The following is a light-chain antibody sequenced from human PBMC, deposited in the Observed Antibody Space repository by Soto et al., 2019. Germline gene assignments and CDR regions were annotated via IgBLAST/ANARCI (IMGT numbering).Light chain of an antibody. J-gene: IGLJ1*01. V-gene: IGLV1-47*02. CDR2: HNN. Sequence: QSVLTQPPSASGTPGQRVTISCSGSSSNIGSGFVYWYQHLPGTAPKLLISHNNERPSGVPDRFSGSKSGTSASLAISGLRYEDEAEYYCAAGDDTLRGHVLGSGTKVTVL. CDR1: SSNIGSGF. CDR3: AAGDDTLRGHV.